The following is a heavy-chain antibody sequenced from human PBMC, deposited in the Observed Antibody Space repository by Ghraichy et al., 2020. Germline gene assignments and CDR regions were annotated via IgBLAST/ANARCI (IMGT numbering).Heavy chain of an antibody. V-gene: IGHV1-2*02. CDR1: GYTLIYYY. Sequence: ASVKVSCKASGYTLIYYYMHWVRQAPGQGLESLGWINPNTVGTKYTQKFQGRVTMTRDTSSNTVYMELSRLTSDDTATYYCARGQELYLQDWGQGALVTVSS. D-gene: IGHD1-1*01. CDR2: INPNTVGT. J-gene: IGHJ4*02. CDR3: ARGQELYLQD.